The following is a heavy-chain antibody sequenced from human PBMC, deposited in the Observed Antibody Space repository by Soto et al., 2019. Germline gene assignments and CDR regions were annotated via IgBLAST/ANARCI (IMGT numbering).Heavy chain of an antibody. D-gene: IGHD7-27*01. V-gene: IGHV1-8*01. J-gene: IGHJ4*02. CDR3: ARSHMGTGVHFDS. CDR2: TNPNTGGT. CDR1: GYTFTSYD. Sequence: QVQLVQPGVEVRNPGASVKVSCKASGYTFTSYDINWVRQATGQGLEWMGWTNPNTGGTGPIQKFQGRVTMTRDTSINTAYLELSSLTVEDTAIYYCARSHMGTGVHFDSWGQGTLVTVSS.